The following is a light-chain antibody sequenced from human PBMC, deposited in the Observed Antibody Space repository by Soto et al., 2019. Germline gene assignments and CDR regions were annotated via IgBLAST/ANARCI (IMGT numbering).Light chain of an antibody. CDR2: AAS. CDR1: QSISSY. J-gene: IGKJ1*01. V-gene: IGKV1-39*01. Sequence: DIQMTQSPSSLSASVGDRVTITCRASQSISSYLNWYQQKPGKAPKLLVYAASSLQSGVPSRFSGSGSGTDFTLTISSLQPEDFATYYCQLSDSRWTFGQGTKVDIK. CDR3: QLSDSRWT.